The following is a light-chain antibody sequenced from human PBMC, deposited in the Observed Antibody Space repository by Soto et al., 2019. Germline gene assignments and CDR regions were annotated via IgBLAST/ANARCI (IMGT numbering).Light chain of an antibody. CDR1: QSIGDY. Sequence: DIQMTQSPSSLSASVGDRVTVSCRASQSIGDYLNWYQQRPGKAPKLLIYAASSLQSGVPSRFSGSGSGTDFTLTITSLQPEDFATYYCQQSHSTLFNFGPGTKVDIK. J-gene: IGKJ3*01. CDR2: AAS. V-gene: IGKV1-39*01. CDR3: QQSHSTLFN.